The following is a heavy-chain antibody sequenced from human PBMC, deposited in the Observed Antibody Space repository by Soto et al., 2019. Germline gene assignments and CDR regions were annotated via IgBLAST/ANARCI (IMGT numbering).Heavy chain of an antibody. V-gene: IGHV4-39*01. CDR2: IYYSGST. J-gene: IGHJ4*02. D-gene: IGHD1-26*01. Sequence: QLQLQESGPGLVKPSETLSLTCTVSGGSISSSSYYWGWIRQPPGKGLEWIGSIYYSGSTYYNPYLKSRVTISVETSKNQFSLKLSSVTDADTAVYYCARQGSGSYAWKYWGKGTLVTVSS. CDR3: ARQGSGSYAWKY. CDR1: GGSISSSSYY.